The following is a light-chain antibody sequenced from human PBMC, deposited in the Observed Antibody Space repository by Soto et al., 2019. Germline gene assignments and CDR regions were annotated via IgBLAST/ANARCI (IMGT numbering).Light chain of an antibody. CDR2: AAS. CDR3: QKYDTAPLT. CDR1: QGISTY. Sequence: IQMTQSPASLSSSVCERFTIARRACQGISTYLAWYQQKPGKVPKLLIYAASTLLSGVPSRFSGSGSGTDFTLTISSLQPEDVATYYCQKYDTAPLTFGQGTKVDIK. V-gene: IGKV1-27*01. J-gene: IGKJ1*01.